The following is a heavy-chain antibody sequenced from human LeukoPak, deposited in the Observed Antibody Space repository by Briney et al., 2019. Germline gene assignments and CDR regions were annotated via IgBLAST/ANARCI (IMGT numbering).Heavy chain of an antibody. CDR3: VSQEVVPH. D-gene: IGHD2-15*01. V-gene: IGHV3-7*01. CDR1: GFSFTNYW. J-gene: IGHJ4*02. CDR2: VKEDGTTK. Sequence: GGSLRLSCAASGFSFTNYWMSWVRQAPGKGLEWVANVKEDGTTKQYVDSVKGRFAISRDNAKNSLYLQMDSLRAEDTAVYYCVSQEVVPHWGQGTLVSVSS.